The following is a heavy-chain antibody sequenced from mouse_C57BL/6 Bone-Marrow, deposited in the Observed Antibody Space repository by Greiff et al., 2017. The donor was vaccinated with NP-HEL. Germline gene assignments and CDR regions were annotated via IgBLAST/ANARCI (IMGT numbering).Heavy chain of an antibody. CDR2: ISYDGSN. Sequence: DVKLQESGPGLVKPSQSLSLTCSVTGYSITSGYYWNWIRQFPGNKLEWMGYISYDGSNNYNPSLKNRISITRDTSKNQFFLKLNSVTTEDTATYYCARERIYYYGSSYFFFDYWGQGTTLTVSS. CDR1: GYSITSGYY. V-gene: IGHV3-6*01. CDR3: ARERIYYYGSSYFFFDY. D-gene: IGHD1-1*01. J-gene: IGHJ2*01.